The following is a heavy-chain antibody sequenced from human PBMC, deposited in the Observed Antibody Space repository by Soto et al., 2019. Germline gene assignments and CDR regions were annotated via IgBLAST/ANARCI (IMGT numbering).Heavy chain of an antibody. J-gene: IGHJ6*03. CDR3: ARDAYYDFWSGLSQYYYYYMDV. CDR1: GFTLSRYW. CDR2: INSDGSST. D-gene: IGHD3-3*01. Sequence: EVQLVESRGGLVQPGGSLRLSCAASGFTLSRYWMHWVRQAPGKGLVWVSRINSDGSSTSYADSVKGRFTISRDNAKNTLYLQMNSLRAEDTAVYYCARDAYYDFWSGLSQYYYYYMDVWGKGTTVTVSS. V-gene: IGHV3-74*01.